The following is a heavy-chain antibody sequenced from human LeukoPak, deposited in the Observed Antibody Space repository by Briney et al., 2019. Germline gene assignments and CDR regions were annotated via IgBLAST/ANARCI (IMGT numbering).Heavy chain of an antibody. CDR3: AKKEGSGSYGSDY. Sequence: GGSLRLSCAASGFTFSSYGMHWVRQAPGKGLEWVAFIRYDGSNKYYADSVKGRFTISRDNSKNTLYLQMNSLRAEDTAGYYCAKKEGSGSYGSDYWGQGTLVTVSS. D-gene: IGHD1-26*01. CDR2: IRYDGSNK. V-gene: IGHV3-30*02. CDR1: GFTFSSYG. J-gene: IGHJ4*02.